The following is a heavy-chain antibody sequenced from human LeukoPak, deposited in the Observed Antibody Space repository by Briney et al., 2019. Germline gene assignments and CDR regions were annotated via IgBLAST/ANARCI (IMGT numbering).Heavy chain of an antibody. D-gene: IGHD4-17*01. CDR1: GYTFTNYW. V-gene: IGHV5-51*01. Sequence: GESLKISCKATGYTFTNYWIGWVRQMPGKGLEWMGIIYPDDSDTRYSPSFQGQVTISADKSISTAYLQWSSLKASDTAMYYCARLATLTTGDYWGQGTLVTVSS. J-gene: IGHJ4*02. CDR3: ARLATLTTGDY. CDR2: IYPDDSDT.